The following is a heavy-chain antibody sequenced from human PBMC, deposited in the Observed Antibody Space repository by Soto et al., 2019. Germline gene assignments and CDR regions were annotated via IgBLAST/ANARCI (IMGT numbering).Heavy chain of an antibody. CDR1: GGSFSGYY. CDR3: GRDRRAVFGVVIVGYYYYGMDV. Sequence: PSETLSLTCAAYGGSFSGYYWSWIRQPPGKGLEWIGEINHSGSTNYNPSLKSRVTISVDTSKNQFSLKLSSVTAADTAVYYCGRDRRAVFGVVIVGYYYYGMDVWGQGTTVTVSS. CDR2: INHSGST. V-gene: IGHV4-34*01. J-gene: IGHJ6*02. D-gene: IGHD3-3*01.